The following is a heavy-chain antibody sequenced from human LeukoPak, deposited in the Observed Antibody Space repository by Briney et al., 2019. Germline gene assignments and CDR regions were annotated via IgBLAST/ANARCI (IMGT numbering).Heavy chain of an antibody. CDR3: VTANSGLDI. CDR1: GFNFGGYW. J-gene: IGHJ3*02. V-gene: IGHV3-74*01. CDR2: ISADGSYT. D-gene: IGHD1-1*01. Sequence: GGSLSLSCAASGFNFGGYWMHWVRQAPGKGLVWVTRISADGSYTLYADSVKGRFTISRDNAKNTLFLQMNSLRAEDTAVYYCVTANSGLDIWGQGTTVTVSS.